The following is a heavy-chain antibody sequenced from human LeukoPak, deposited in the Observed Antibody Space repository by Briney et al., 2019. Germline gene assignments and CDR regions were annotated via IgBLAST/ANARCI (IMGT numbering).Heavy chain of an antibody. Sequence: RPSETLSLTCTVSGGSISSGDYYWSWIRQAPGKGLEWVGYIYYSGSTYYNPSLKSRVTISVDTSKNQFSLKLSSVTAADTAVYYCSRHFSSGYYAHNWYFDLWGRGTLVTVSS. D-gene: IGHD3-22*01. CDR3: SRHFSSGYYAHNWYFDL. J-gene: IGHJ2*01. CDR1: GGSISSGDYY. CDR2: IYYSGST. V-gene: IGHV4-30-4*03.